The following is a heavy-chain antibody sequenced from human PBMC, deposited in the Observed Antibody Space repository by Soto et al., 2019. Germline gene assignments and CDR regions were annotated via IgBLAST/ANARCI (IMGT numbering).Heavy chain of an antibody. CDR2: IYYSGST. Sequence: QVQLQESGPGLVKPSQTLSLTCTVSGGSISSGDYYWSWIRQPPGKGLEWIGYIYYSGSTYYNPSLKSRVTISVDTSKNQFSLKLRSVTAADTAVYYCARGVLYGSGSWSGMDVWGQGTTVTVSS. CDR3: ARGVLYGSGSWSGMDV. J-gene: IGHJ6*02. D-gene: IGHD3-10*01. V-gene: IGHV4-30-4*01. CDR1: GGSISSGDYY.